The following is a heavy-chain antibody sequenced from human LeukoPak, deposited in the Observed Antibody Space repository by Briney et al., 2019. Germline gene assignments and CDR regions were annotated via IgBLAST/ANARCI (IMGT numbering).Heavy chain of an antibody. J-gene: IGHJ4*02. V-gene: IGHV3-30*04. CDR2: ISNDGSKT. CDR1: GFTTSYYA. Sequence: HGGSLRLSCAVSGFTTSYYAMHCGRQAPGKGLEGVAVISNDGSKTDYADSVKGRFTISRDNSKDTVYLQLNSLKPGDTAVYYCATDGSGSPGDYWGQGTLVTVSS. CDR3: ATDGSGSPGDY. D-gene: IGHD3-10*01.